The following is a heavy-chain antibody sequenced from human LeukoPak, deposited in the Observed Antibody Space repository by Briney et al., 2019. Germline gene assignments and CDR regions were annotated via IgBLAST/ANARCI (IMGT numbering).Heavy chain of an antibody. V-gene: IGHV5-51*01. CDR2: IYPGDSDT. CDR1: GYTFTNYW. Sequence: GESPKISRKTSGYTFTNYWIGWVRQMPGKGLEWMGIIYPGDSDTKYSPSFQGQVTISADKSISTAYLQWSSLKASDTAMYYCATTYSYGYSVFDYWGQGTLVTVSS. D-gene: IGHD5-18*01. CDR3: ATTYSYGYSVFDY. J-gene: IGHJ4*02.